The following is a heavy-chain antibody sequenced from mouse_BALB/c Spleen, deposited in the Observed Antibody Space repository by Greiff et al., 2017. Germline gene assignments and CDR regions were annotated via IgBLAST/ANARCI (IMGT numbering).Heavy chain of an antibody. J-gene: IGHJ3*01. CDR1: GFNIKDTY. CDR3: ARYYDYDVGFAY. Sequence: VQLQQSGAELVKPGASVKLSCTASGFNIKDTYMHWVKQRPEQGLEWIGRIDPANGNTKYDPKFQGKATITADTSSNTAYLQLSSLTSEDTAVYYCARYYDYDVGFAYWGQGTLVTVSA. D-gene: IGHD2-4*01. CDR2: IDPANGNT. V-gene: IGHV14-3*02.